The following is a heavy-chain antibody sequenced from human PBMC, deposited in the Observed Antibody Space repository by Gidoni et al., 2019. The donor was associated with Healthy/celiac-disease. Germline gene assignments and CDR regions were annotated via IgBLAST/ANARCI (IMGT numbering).Heavy chain of an antibody. CDR1: GLSLRNARMG. Sequence: QVTLKESGPVLVKPTQTHTLTCTVSGLSLRNARMGVSWIRQPPGKALEWLAHIFSHNEKSYSTSLKSSLIISKDTSKSQVVLTMTNMDPVDTATYYCARIYDSSGYFAYFDYWGQGTLVTVSS. CDR3: ARIYDSSGYFAYFDY. D-gene: IGHD3-22*01. V-gene: IGHV2-26*01. J-gene: IGHJ4*02. CDR2: IFSHNEK.